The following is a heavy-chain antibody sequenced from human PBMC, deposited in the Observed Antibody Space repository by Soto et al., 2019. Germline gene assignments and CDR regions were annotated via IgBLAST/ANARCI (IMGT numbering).Heavy chain of an antibody. J-gene: IGHJ4*02. D-gene: IGHD6-19*01. CDR1: GFTFSSYW. V-gene: IGHV3-7*03. Sequence: LRLSCAASGFTFSSYWMSWVRRAPGKGLEWVANIKQDGSEKYYVDSVKGRFTISRDNAKNSLYLQMNSLRAEDTAVYYCARRSTTDYSSGWYPFDYWGQGTLVTVSS. CDR3: ARRSTTDYSSGWYPFDY. CDR2: IKQDGSEK.